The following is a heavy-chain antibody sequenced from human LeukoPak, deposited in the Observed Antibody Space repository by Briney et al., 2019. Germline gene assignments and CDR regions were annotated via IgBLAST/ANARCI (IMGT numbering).Heavy chain of an antibody. CDR3: AKEVGATILARGDV. J-gene: IGHJ3*01. Sequence: AGGSLRLSCVVSGFTFSNYDIHWVRQATGKGLEWVSAIGTAGDTYYLGSVKGRFTISRDSSKNTVYLQMNSLRVEDTAAYYCAKEVGATILARGDVWGQGTMVTVSP. V-gene: IGHV3-13*04. D-gene: IGHD1-26*01. CDR2: IGTAGDT. CDR1: GFTFSNYD.